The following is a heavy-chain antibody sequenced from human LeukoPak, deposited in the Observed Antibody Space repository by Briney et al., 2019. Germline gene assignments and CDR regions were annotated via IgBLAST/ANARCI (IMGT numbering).Heavy chain of an antibody. Sequence: SETLSLTCAVYGGSFSGYYWSWIRQPPGKGLEWIGEINHSGSTNYIPSLESRVTLSVDTSKNQFSLNLNSVTAADTAVYHCARHRKRSGGYFGSGHDGFDIWGQGTMVTVSS. J-gene: IGHJ3*02. CDR2: INHSGST. V-gene: IGHV4-34*01. CDR3: ARHRKRSGGYFGSGHDGFDI. CDR1: GGSFSGYY. D-gene: IGHD3-22*01.